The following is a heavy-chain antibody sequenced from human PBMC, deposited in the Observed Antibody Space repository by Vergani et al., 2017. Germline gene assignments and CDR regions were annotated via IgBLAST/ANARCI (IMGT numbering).Heavy chain of an antibody. CDR3: ARYYYDSSGYYYETFDI. CDR1: GFTFSSYA. V-gene: IGHV3-23*04. Sequence: EVQLVESGGGLVQPGRSLRLSCAASGFTFSSYAMRWVRQAPGKGLEWVSAISGIGGSTYYADSVKGRFTISRDNSKNTLYLQMNSLRAEDTAVYYCARYYYDSSGYYYETFDIWGQGTMVTVSS. CDR2: ISGIGGST. J-gene: IGHJ3*02. D-gene: IGHD3-22*01.